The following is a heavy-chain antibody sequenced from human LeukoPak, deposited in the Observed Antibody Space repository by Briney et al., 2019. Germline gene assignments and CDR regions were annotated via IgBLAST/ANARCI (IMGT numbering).Heavy chain of an antibody. Sequence: SETLSLTCAVYGGSFSGYYWSWIRQPPGKGLEWIGEINHSGSTNYNPSLKSRVTISIDTSKNQFSLRLSSVTAADTAVYYCARGRAFFDWGQGTLVIVSS. J-gene: IGHJ4*02. V-gene: IGHV4-34*01. CDR1: GGSFSGYY. CDR3: ARGRAFFD. CDR2: INHSGST. D-gene: IGHD3-3*02.